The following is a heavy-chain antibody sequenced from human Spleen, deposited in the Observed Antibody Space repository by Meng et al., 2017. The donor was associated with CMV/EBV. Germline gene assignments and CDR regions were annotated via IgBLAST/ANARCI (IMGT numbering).Heavy chain of an antibody. D-gene: IGHD3-10*01. Sequence: GESLKISCTASGFTFRYYAMTWVRQAPGKRLEWVSIIGGNGGGTSYIESVKGRFSISRDNSMNTLYLQMNTLRVEDTAVYYCAKVLVSGALRWFDPWGQGTLVTVSS. CDR3: AKVLVSGALRWFDP. V-gene: IGHV3-23*01. J-gene: IGHJ5*02. CDR1: GFTFRYYA. CDR2: IGGNGGGT.